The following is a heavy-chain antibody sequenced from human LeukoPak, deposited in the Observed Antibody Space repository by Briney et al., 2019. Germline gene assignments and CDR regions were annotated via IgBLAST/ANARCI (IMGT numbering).Heavy chain of an antibody. D-gene: IGHD1-26*01. CDR2: ISGSGGST. CDR3: AKDFFLGSYYSFSDAFDI. J-gene: IGHJ3*02. CDR1: GFTFSSYA. Sequence: HPGGSLRLSCAASGFTFSSYAMSWVRQAPGKGLEWVSAISGSGGSTYYADSVKGRFTISRDNSKNTLYLQMNSLRAEDTAVYYCAKDFFLGSYYSFSDAFDIWGQGTMVTVSS. V-gene: IGHV3-23*01.